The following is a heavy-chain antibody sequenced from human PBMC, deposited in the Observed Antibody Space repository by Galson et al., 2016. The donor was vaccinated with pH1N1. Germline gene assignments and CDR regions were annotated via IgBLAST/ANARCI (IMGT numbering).Heavy chain of an antibody. J-gene: IGHJ3*02. V-gene: IGHV2-70*01. CDR1: GFSLSTSGMC. CDR2: IDWDDDK. Sequence: PALVKPTQTLTLTCTFSGFSLSTSGMCVSWIRQPPGKALEWLALIDWDDDKDYSTSLKTRLSISKDTSKNQVVLTMTNMDPEDTATYYCGRNPAFVGGAIDIWGRGTLVTVSS. D-gene: IGHD2-15*01. CDR3: GRNPAFVGGAIDI.